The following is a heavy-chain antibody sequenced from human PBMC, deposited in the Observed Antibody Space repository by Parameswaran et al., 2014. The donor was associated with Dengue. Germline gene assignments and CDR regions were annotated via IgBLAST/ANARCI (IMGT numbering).Heavy chain of an antibody. V-gene: IGHV3-48*03. CDR3: ARLPTPSYHYRGMDV. Sequence: KWIRQPPGKGLEWISYISTTANIIYYADSVKGRLTISRDNAKNSLYLQMSGLRAEDTAVYYCARLPTPSYHYRGMDVWGQGTTVTVSS. CDR2: ISTTANII. D-gene: IGHD4-11*01. J-gene: IGHJ6*02.